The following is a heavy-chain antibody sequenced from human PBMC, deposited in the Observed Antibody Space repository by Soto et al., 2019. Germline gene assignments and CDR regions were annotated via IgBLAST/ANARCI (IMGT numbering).Heavy chain of an antibody. CDR2: INSDGSST. CDR1: GFTFSSYW. CDR3: ATSQVVALYFDY. J-gene: IGHJ4*02. V-gene: IGHV3-74*01. D-gene: IGHD2-2*01. Sequence: GGSLRLSCAASGFTFSSYWMHWVRQAPGKGLVWVSRINSDGSSTSYADSVKGRFTISRDNAKNTLYLQMNSLRAEDTAVYYCATSQVVALYFDYWGQGTLVTVSS.